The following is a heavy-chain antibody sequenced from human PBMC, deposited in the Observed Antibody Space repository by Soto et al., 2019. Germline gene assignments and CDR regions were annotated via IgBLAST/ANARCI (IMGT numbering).Heavy chain of an antibody. D-gene: IGHD2-2*01. V-gene: IGHV4-34*01. J-gene: IGHJ5*02. Sequence: SETLSLTCAVYAGSFSDNYWTWIRQPPGKGLEWIGEINQSGSTNYNPSLKSRVTISVDTSKNQFSLKLSSVTAADTAVYYCARGLTYCSSTTCAETRFDPWGQGTLVTVSS. CDR3: ARGLTYCSSTTCAETRFDP. CDR2: INQSGST. CDR1: AGSFSDNY.